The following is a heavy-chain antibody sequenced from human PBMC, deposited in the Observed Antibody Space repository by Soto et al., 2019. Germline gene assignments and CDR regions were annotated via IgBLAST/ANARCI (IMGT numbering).Heavy chain of an antibody. D-gene: IGHD6-13*01. CDR1: GFTFSSYA. V-gene: IGHV3-23*01. CDR2: ISGSGGST. CDR3: AEDGNSRLSGIAAAAKHSLFDY. Sequence: GGSLRLSCAASGFTFSSYAMSWVRQAPGKGLEWVSAISGSGGSTYYADSVKGRFTISRDNSKNTLYLQMNSLRAVDTAVYYCAEDGNSRLSGIAAAAKHSLFDYWGQGTLVTVSS. J-gene: IGHJ4*02.